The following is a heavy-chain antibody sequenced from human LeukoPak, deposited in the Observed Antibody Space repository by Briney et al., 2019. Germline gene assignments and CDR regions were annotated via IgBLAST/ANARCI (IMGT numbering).Heavy chain of an antibody. J-gene: IGHJ6*03. CDR3: ASATFGYMDV. D-gene: IGHD3-16*01. CDR2: INSDGSST. V-gene: IGHV3-74*01. Sequence: GGSVRLSCAASGFTFSSYWMHWVRQARGKGRVGVSRINSDGSSTSYADSVKGRFTISRDNAKNTLYLQMNSLRAEDTAVYYCASATFGYMDVWGKGTTVTVSS. CDR1: GFTFSSYW.